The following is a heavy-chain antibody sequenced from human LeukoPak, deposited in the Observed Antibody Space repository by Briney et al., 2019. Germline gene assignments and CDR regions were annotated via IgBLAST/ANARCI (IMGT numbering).Heavy chain of an antibody. V-gene: IGHV3-30*18. CDR3: AKAGYYYDSSGYSYYFDY. D-gene: IGHD3-22*01. CDR2: ISYDGSNK. Sequence: GGSLRLSCAASGFTFSSYGMPWVRQAPGKGLEWVAVISYDGSNKYYADSVKGRFTISRDNSKNTLYLQMNSLRAEDTAVYYCAKAGYYYDSSGYSYYFDYWGQGTLVTVSS. J-gene: IGHJ4*02. CDR1: GFTFSSYG.